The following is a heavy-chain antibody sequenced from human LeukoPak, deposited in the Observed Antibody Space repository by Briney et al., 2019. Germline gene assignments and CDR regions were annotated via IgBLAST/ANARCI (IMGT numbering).Heavy chain of an antibody. V-gene: IGHV4-4*09. CDR1: GGSISSYY. D-gene: IGHD3-10*01. J-gene: IGHJ5*02. CDR2: IYTSGST. Sequence: SETLSLTCTVSGGSISSYYWSWIRQPPGKGLEWIGYIYTSGSTNYNPSLKSRVTISVDTSKNQFSLKLSSVTAADTAVYYCARQKLTRGSGSYYTNWFDPWGQGTLVTVSS. CDR3: ARQKLTRGSGSYYTNWFDP.